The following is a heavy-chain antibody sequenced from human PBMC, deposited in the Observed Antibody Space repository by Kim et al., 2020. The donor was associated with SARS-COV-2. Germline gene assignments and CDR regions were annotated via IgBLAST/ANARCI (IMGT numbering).Heavy chain of an antibody. V-gene: IGHV1-18*01. Sequence: ASVKVSCKASGYTFTSYGISWVRQAPGQGLEWMGWISAYNGNTNYAQKLQGRVTMTTDTSTSTAYMELRSLRSDDTAVYYCARDPRAPNGLWFGELLPFEYWGQGTLVTVSS. D-gene: IGHD3-10*01. J-gene: IGHJ4*02. CDR3: ARDPRAPNGLWFGELLPFEY. CDR1: GYTFTSYG. CDR2: ISAYNGNT.